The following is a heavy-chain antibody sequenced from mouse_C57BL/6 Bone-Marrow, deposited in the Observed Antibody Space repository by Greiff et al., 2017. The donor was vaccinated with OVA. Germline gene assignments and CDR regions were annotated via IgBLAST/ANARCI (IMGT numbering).Heavy chain of an antibody. CDR1: GYTFTSYW. V-gene: IGHV1-64*01. CDR3: ARYDYPFAY. CDR2: IHPNSGST. J-gene: IGHJ3*01. D-gene: IGHD2-4*01. Sequence: QVQLQQPGAELVKPGASVKLSCKASGYTFTSYWMHWVKQRPGQGLEWIGMIHPNSGSTNYNEKSKSKATLTVDKSSSTAYMQLSSLTSEDSAVYYCARYDYPFAYWGQGTLVTVSA.